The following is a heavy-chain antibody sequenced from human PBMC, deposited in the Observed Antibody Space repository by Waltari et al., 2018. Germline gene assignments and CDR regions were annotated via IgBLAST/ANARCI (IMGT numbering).Heavy chain of an antibody. CDR2: INHSGST. V-gene: IGHV4-34*01. CDR3: ARVPETIAAAGTAGVVDAFDI. D-gene: IGHD6-13*01. CDR1: GGSFSGYY. J-gene: IGHJ3*02. Sequence: QVQLQQWGAGLLKPSETLSLTCAVYGGSFSGYYWSWIRQPPGKGLGWIGEINHSGSTNYNPSLKSRVTISVDTSKNQFSLKLSSVTAADTAVYYCARVPETIAAAGTAGVVDAFDIWGQGTMVTVSS.